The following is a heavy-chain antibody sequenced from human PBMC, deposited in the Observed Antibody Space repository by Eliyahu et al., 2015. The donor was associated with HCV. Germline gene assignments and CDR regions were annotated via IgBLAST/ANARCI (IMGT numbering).Heavy chain of an antibody. CDR2: ISHDGSNK. D-gene: IGHD3-16*02. Sequence: QVQLVESGGGVVQPGRSLRLSCAASGXTXRRYAMPWVRQAPGKGLEWVALISHDGSNKYYADSVKGRFTISRDNSKNILYLEINSLRAEDSAVYYCASGNLWGAYRLFDYWGQGTLVTVSS. CDR3: ASGNLWGAYRLFDY. J-gene: IGHJ4*02. V-gene: IGHV3-30-3*01. CDR1: GXTXRRYA.